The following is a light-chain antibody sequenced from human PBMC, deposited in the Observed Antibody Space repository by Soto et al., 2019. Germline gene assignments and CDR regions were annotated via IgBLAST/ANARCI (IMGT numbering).Light chain of an antibody. CDR2: DDS. Sequence: DIQTTQSPSTLSASVGDRVTITCRASQSISNRLAWYQQKPGKDPKVVIYDDSSLESGVPSRFSGSGSGTEFILTINSLQPDDFATYCCQHYGGMWAFGQGTKVDIK. CDR3: QHYGGMWA. J-gene: IGKJ1*01. V-gene: IGKV1-5*01. CDR1: QSISNR.